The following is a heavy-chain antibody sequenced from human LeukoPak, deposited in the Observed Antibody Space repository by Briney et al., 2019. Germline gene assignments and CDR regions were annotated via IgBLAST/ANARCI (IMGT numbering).Heavy chain of an antibody. CDR1: GGSISSYY. CDR3: ARSAFLVTAPGLYYFDY. V-gene: IGHV4-4*07. J-gene: IGHJ4*02. Sequence: SETLSPTCTVSGGSISSYYWSWIRQPAGKGLEWIGHIYNSGSTNYNPSLKGRVTMSVATSKNQFSLHLSSVTAADTAVYYCARSAFLVTAPGLYYFDYWGQGTLVAVSS. CDR2: IYNSGST. D-gene: IGHD6-13*01.